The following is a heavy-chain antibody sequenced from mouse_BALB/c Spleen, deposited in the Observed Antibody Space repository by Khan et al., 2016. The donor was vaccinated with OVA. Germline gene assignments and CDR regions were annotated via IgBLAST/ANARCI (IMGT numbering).Heavy chain of an antibody. CDR1: GFSLTGYG. Sequence: QVQLKESGPGLVAPSQSLSITCTVSGFSLTGYGVNWVRQPPGKGLEWLGMIWGDGRTDYNSPLKSRLSISKDNSKSQVFLTMNSLQTYDTTRYYCARAYYGNYREAMDYWGQGTSVTVSS. V-gene: IGHV2-6-7*01. CDR3: ARAYYGNYREAMDY. J-gene: IGHJ4*01. D-gene: IGHD2-10*01. CDR2: IWGDGRT.